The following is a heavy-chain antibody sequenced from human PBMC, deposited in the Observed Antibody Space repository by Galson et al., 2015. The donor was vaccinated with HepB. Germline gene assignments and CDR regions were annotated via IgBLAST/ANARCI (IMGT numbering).Heavy chain of an antibody. V-gene: IGHV4-39*01. Sequence: ETLSLTCTVSGGSIYTSSYYWGWIRQPPGKGLEWIGSVYYSGSTYYNPSLKSRVTISVDTSKNEFSLKLSSVTAADTAVYYCARGLLWGQGTLVTVSS. D-gene: IGHD2-15*01. J-gene: IGHJ4*02. CDR1: GGSIYTSSYY. CDR3: ARGLL. CDR2: VYYSGST.